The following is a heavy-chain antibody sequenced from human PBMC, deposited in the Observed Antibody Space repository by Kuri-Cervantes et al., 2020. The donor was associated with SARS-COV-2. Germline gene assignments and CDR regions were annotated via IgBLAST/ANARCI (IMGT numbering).Heavy chain of an antibody. Sequence: WGALRLTCTVSGGSTRSYDWSWIRQPPGKGLEWIGYIYYSGSTNYNPSLKSRVTISVDTSKNQFSLNLSSVTAADTAVYYCARDSPLERYCSSTSCYRSYYGMDVWGQGTTVTVSS. CDR3: ARDSPLERYCSSTSCYRSYYGMDV. D-gene: IGHD2-2*02. CDR2: IYYSGST. J-gene: IGHJ6*02. CDR1: GGSTRSYD. V-gene: IGHV4-59*01.